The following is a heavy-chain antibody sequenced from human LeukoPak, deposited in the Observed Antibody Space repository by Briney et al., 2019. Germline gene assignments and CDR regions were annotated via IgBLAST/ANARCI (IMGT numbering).Heavy chain of an antibody. J-gene: IGHJ5*02. CDR2: IIPILGIA. Sequence: SVKVSCKASGGTFSSYAISWVRQAPGQGLEWMGRIIPILGIANYAQKFQGRVTITADKSTSTAYMELSSLRSEDTAVYYCARDNRRITIFGVVGSWFVPWGQGTLVTVSS. D-gene: IGHD3-3*01. CDR1: GGTFSSYA. V-gene: IGHV1-69*04. CDR3: ARDNRRITIFGVVGSWFVP.